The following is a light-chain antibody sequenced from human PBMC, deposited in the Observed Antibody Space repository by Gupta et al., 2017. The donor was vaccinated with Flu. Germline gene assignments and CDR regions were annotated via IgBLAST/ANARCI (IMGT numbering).Light chain of an antibody. Sequence: DIQMTQSPSSLSASVGDRVTITCRASQGIRNYLAWYQQKPGTVPNVLIYAASTLQSGVPSRFSGSGSGTDFTLTISSLQPEDVATYYCQSYDSAPWTFGRGTKVEIK. CDR1: QGIRNY. CDR3: QSYDSAPWT. CDR2: AAS. V-gene: IGKV1-27*01. J-gene: IGKJ1*01.